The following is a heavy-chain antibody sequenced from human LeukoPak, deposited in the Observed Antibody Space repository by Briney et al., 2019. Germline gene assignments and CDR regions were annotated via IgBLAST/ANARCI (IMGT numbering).Heavy chain of an antibody. CDR3: AREGPTEGPITIFGVGGFDI. J-gene: IGHJ3*02. CDR2: IRYDGSNK. V-gene: IGHV3-33*01. CDR1: GFTFSSYG. D-gene: IGHD3-3*01. Sequence: GRSLRLSCAASGFTFSSYGMHWVRQAPGKGLEWVAVIRYDGSNKYYADSVKGRFTISRDNSKNTLYLQMNSLRAEDTAVYYCAREGPTEGPITIFGVGGFDIWGQGTMVTVSS.